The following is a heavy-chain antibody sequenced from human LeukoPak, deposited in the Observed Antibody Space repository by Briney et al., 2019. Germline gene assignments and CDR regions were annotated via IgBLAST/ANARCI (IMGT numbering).Heavy chain of an antibody. J-gene: IGHJ4*02. CDR1: GGSISSGSYC. CDR3: ARHTLTAAAGFGY. D-gene: IGHD6-13*01. CDR2: MFYSGST. Sequence: PSETLSPTCTVSGGSISSGSYCWGWIRQPPGKGLEWIGSMFYSGSTYYNPSLKSRVTISVDTSKNQFSLKLSSVTAADTAVFYCARHTLTAAAGFGYWGQGTLLTVSS. V-gene: IGHV4-39*01.